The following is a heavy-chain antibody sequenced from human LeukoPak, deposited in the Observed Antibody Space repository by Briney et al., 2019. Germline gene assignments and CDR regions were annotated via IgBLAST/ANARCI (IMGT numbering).Heavy chain of an antibody. V-gene: IGHV3-23*01. CDR3: AKLTGYCSGGSCYPIDY. CDR2: ISGSGGST. D-gene: IGHD2-15*01. CDR1: GFTFSSYA. J-gene: IGHJ4*02. Sequence: GGSLRLSCAASGFTFSSYAMSWVRQAPGKGLEWVSAISGSGGSTYYADSVKGRFTISRDSSKNTLYLQMNSLRAEDTAVYYCAKLTGYCSGGSCYPIDYWGQGTLVTVSS.